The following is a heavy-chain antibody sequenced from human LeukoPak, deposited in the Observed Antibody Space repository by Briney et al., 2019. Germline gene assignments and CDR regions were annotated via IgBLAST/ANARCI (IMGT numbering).Heavy chain of an antibody. D-gene: IGHD3-10*01. Sequence: GASVKVSCKASGYTFTSYDINWVRQATGQGLEWMGWMNPNSGNTGYAQKFQGRVTMTRNTSISTAYMELSSLRSEDTAVYYCARSRSQDLWFGELLSNYYGMDVWGQGTTVTVSS. J-gene: IGHJ6*02. V-gene: IGHV1-8*01. CDR1: GYTFTSYD. CDR3: ARSRSQDLWFGELLSNYYGMDV. CDR2: MNPNSGNT.